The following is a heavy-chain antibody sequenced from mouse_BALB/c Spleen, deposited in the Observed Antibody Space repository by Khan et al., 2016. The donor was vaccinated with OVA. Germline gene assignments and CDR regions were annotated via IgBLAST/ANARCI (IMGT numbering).Heavy chain of an antibody. CDR1: GYTFTSYT. Sequence: QVHVKQSGAELARPGASVKMSCKASGYTFTSYTIHWIKKRPGQGLEWIGYINPSNGYTNYNQKFKDKATLTTDKSSTTAYLQLSSLTSDDSAVYNCVRDGAYHRNDGWFAYWGQGTLVTVSA. J-gene: IGHJ3*01. D-gene: IGHD2-14*01. CDR3: VRDGAYHRNDGWFAY. V-gene: IGHV1-4*01. CDR2: INPSNGYT.